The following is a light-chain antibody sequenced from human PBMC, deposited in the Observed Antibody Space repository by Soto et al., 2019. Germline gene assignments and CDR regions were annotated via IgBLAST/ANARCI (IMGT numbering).Light chain of an antibody. Sequence: EIVMTQSPATLSVSPGERATLSCRASQSVNSNLAWYQQKPGQAPRLLISGVSTRATGIPARFSGSGSGTDFTLTISSLQSEDFAVYYCQQDNSWPPTFGPGTKVDIK. V-gene: IGKV3-15*01. CDR3: QQDNSWPPT. J-gene: IGKJ3*01. CDR1: QSVNSN. CDR2: GVS.